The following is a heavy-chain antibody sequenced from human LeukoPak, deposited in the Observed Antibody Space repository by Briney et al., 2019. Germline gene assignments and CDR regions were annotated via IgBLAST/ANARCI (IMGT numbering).Heavy chain of an antibody. CDR2: ITATSNTF. CDR1: GFTFSSYA. V-gene: IGHV3-48*01. D-gene: IGHD5-12*01. Sequence: PGGSLRLSCAASGFTFSSYAMSWVRQAPGKGLEWIAYITATSNTFYYADSVKGRFTISRDNARNSLFLQMHSLTVEDTAVYYCARSLSGYDPLSAFWGHGTLVTVS. J-gene: IGHJ4*01. CDR3: ARSLSGYDPLSAF.